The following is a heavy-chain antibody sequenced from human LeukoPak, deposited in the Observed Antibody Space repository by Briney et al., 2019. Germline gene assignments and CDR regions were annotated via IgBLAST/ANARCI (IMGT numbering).Heavy chain of an antibody. CDR1: GFTVSSSY. CDR2: IYTDGST. Sequence: GGSLRLSCASSGFTVSSSYMSWVRQAPGKGLEWVSVIYTDGSTSYADSVKGRFTISRDNSKSTLYLQMNSLRAEDTAVYYCARERPRVGMDVWGQGTTVTVS. V-gene: IGHV3-53*01. J-gene: IGHJ6*02. CDR3: ARERPRVGMDV.